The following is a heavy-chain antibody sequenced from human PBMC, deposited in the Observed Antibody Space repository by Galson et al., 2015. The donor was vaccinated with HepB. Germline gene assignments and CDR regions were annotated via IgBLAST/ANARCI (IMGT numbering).Heavy chain of an antibody. CDR2: ISAPGGST. D-gene: IGHD3-9*01. CDR3: AKDFARGRDFDLYDPVSY. Sequence: SLRLSCAASGFTFSSYAMSWVRQAPGKGLEWVSTISAPGGSTYYADSVKGRFTMSRDNVKNILYLQMNSLRADDTAVYYCAKDFARGRDFDLYDPVSYWGQRTLVTVSS. CDR1: GFTFSSYA. J-gene: IGHJ4*02. V-gene: IGHV3-23*01.